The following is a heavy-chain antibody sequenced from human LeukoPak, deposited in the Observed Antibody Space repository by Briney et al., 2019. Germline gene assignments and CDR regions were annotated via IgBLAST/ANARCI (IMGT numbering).Heavy chain of an antibody. V-gene: IGHV3-23*01. D-gene: IGHD3-3*01. CDR2: ISGSGGST. J-gene: IGHJ5*02. CDR3: AKAPYYDFWSGYSWRFDP. CDR1: GFTFSSYA. Sequence: GGPLRLSCAASGFTFSSYAMSWVRQAPGKGLEWVSAISGSGGSTYYADSVKGRFTISRDNSKNTLYLQMNSLRAEDTAVYYCAKAPYYDFWSGYSWRFDPWGQGTLVTVSS.